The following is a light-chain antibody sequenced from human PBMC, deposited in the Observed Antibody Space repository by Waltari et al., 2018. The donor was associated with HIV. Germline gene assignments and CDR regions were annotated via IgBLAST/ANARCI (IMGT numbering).Light chain of an antibody. Sequence: QSALTQSASVSASPRQSLTISPTRPRRHLRLSTFVSWYQQYPGNVPKVIIYDVTSRPSGVPHRFSGSRSGNTASLTISGLQFDDEAVYYCSTHTTNDTLEFGGGTKLTVL. J-gene: IGLJ2*01. CDR3: STHTTNDTLE. CDR1: RRHLRLSTF. CDR2: DVT. V-gene: IGLV2-14*03.